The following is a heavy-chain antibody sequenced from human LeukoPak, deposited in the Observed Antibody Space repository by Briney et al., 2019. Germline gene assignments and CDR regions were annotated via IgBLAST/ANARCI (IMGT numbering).Heavy chain of an antibody. V-gene: IGHV3-23*01. CDR1: GFTFSSYA. J-gene: IGHJ4*02. D-gene: IGHD5-18*01. Sequence: PGGSLRLSCAASGFTFSSYAMSWVRQAPGKGLEWVSSISGNGISTYYADSVKGRFTISRDNSKNTLYLQMNSLRAEDTAVYYCAKRYSWFDYWGQGTLVTVSS. CDR2: ISGNGIST. CDR3: AKRYSWFDY.